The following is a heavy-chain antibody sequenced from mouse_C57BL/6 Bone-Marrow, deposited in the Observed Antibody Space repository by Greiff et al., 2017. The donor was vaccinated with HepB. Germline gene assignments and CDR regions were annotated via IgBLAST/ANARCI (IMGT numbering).Heavy chain of an antibody. CDR3: ARTYYSNHYYAMDY. J-gene: IGHJ4*01. Sequence: LMESGAELVRPGSSVKLSCKDSYFAFMASAMHWVKQRPGHGLEWIGSFTMYSDATEYSENFKGKATLTANTASSTAYMELSSLTSEDSAVYYCARTYYSNHYYAMDYWGQGTSVTVSS. CDR2: FTMYSDAT. D-gene: IGHD2-5*01. V-gene: IGHV1-49*01. CDR1: YFAFMASA.